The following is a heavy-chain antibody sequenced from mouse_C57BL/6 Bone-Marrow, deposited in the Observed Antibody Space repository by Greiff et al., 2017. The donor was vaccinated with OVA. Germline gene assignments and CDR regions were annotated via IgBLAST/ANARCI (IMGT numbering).Heavy chain of an antibody. CDR1: GYTFTSYW. CDR3: ARGGVYYSNYVGWYFDV. J-gene: IGHJ1*03. Sequence: VQLKQPGAELVKPGASVKLSCKTSGYTFTSYWMHWVKQRPGQGLEWIGMIHPNSGSTNYNEKFKSKATLTVDKSSSTAYMQLSSLTSEDSAVYYCARGGVYYSNYVGWYFDVWGTGTTVTVSS. D-gene: IGHD2-5*01. CDR2: IHPNSGST. V-gene: IGHV1-64*01.